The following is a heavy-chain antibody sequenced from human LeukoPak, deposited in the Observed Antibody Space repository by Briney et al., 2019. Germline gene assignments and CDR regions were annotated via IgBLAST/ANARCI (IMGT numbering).Heavy chain of an antibody. CDR1: GFTFSSYG. D-gene: IGHD1-26*01. J-gene: IGHJ4*02. V-gene: IGHV3-23*01. CDR2: ISGSGGST. CDR3: AKLRHSDIVGAPRFDY. Sequence: PGGSLRLSCAASGFTFSSYGMSWVRQAPGKGLEWVSAISGSGGSTYYADSVKGRFTISRDNSKNTLYLQMNSLRAEDTAVYYCAKLRHSDIVGAPRFDYWRQGTLVTVPS.